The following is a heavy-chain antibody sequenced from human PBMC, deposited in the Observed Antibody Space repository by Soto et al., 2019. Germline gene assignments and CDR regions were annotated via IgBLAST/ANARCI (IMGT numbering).Heavy chain of an antibody. D-gene: IGHD4-17*01. V-gene: IGHV2-5*02. CDR2: IYWDNDK. J-gene: IGHJ4*02. CDR3: AHTPTVTGGFDY. Sequence: QITLKESGPTLVKPTQTLTLTCTFSGFSLSTSGVGVGWIRQPPGKALEWLALIYWDNDKRYSPSLRSRVSITKDTSKNHVVLTMTIMDPVDAATYYCAHTPTVTGGFDYWGQGTLVAVSS. CDR1: GFSLSTSGVG.